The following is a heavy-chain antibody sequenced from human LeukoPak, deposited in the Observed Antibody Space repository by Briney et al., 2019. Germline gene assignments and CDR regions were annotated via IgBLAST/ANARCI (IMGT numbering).Heavy chain of an antibody. D-gene: IGHD3-10*01. CDR2: LYPSGSS. Sequence: SGTLSLTCTVSGASISPYYWNWIRQPAGKGLEWIGRLYPSGSSDYTPSLKSRVSISVGTSNNQFSLRVTSVTAADMAIYYCARDLSGSLYFDYWGQGILVTVSA. J-gene: IGHJ4*02. V-gene: IGHV4-4*07. CDR1: GASISPYY. CDR3: ARDLSGSLYFDY.